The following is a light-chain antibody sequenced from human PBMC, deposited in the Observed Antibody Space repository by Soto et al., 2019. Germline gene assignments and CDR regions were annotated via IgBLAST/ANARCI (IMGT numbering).Light chain of an antibody. CDR2: KAS. J-gene: IGKJ5*01. V-gene: IGKV1-5*03. Sequence: DIQMTQSPSTLSASVGDRVTITCRASQNIRSWLAWYQQKPGKAPRLLIYKASSLESGVPSRFSGSGSGTEFTLTISSLQPDDFATYYCQQYKSYPITFGQGTRLEIK. CDR1: QNIRSW. CDR3: QQYKSYPIT.